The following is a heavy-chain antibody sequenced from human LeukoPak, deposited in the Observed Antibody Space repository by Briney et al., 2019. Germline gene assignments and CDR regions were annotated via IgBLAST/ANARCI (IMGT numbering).Heavy chain of an antibody. J-gene: IGHJ5*02. D-gene: IGHD3-16*01. CDR3: ARLEEDLTLGVAGYWFVP. Sequence: GESLKISCKGSGYSFTTHWIGWVRQMPGKGLEWMGIIYPDDSNTRYSPSFQGQVTLSADKSINTAYLQWSSLRASDTAMYYCARLEEDLTLGVAGYWFVPWGQGTLVTVSS. CDR1: GYSFTTHW. CDR2: IYPDDSNT. V-gene: IGHV5-51*01.